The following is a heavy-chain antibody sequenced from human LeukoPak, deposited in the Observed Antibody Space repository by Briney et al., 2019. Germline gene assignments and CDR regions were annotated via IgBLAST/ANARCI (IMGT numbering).Heavy chain of an antibody. J-gene: IGHJ5*02. V-gene: IGHV4-39*07. Sequence: SETLSLTCTVSGGSISSSSYYWGWIRQPPGKGLEWIGSIYYSGSTYYNPSLKSRVTISVDTSKNQFSLKLSSVTAADTAVYYCARGIAAAGHWFDPWGQGTLVTVSS. CDR3: ARGIAAAGHWFDP. CDR2: IYYSGST. CDR1: GGSISSSSYY. D-gene: IGHD6-13*01.